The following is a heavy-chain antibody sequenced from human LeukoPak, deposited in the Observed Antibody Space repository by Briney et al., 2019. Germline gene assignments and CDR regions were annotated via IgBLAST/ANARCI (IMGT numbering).Heavy chain of an antibody. Sequence: SETLSLTCAVYGGSFSGYYWSWIRQPPGKGLEWIGEINHSGSTNYNPSLKSRVTISVDTSKNQFSLKLSSVTAADTAEYYCAIVSDYGDYYFDYWGQGTLVTVSS. J-gene: IGHJ4*02. V-gene: IGHV4-34*01. CDR2: INHSGST. CDR1: GGSFSGYY. CDR3: AIVSDYGDYYFDY. D-gene: IGHD4-17*01.